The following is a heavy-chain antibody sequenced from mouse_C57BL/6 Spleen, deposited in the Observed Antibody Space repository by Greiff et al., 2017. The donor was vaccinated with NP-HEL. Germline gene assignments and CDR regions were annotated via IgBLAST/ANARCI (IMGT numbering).Heavy chain of an antibody. V-gene: IGHV1-19*01. D-gene: IGHD4-1*01. CDR2: INPYNGGT. CDR1: GYTFTDYY. CDR3: AREGTGAWFAY. J-gene: IGHJ3*01. Sequence: EVQLVESGPVLVKPGASVKMSCKASGYTFTDYYMNWVKQSHGKSLEWIGVINPYNGGTSYNQKFKGKATLTVDKSSSTAYMELNSLTSEDSAVYYCAREGTGAWFAYWGQGTLVTVSA.